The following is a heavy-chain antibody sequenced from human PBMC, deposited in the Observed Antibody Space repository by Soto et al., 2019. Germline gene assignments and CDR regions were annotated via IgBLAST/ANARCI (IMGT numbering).Heavy chain of an antibody. CDR2: MSYDGSNK. D-gene: IGHD6-19*01. CDR3: ARDKSPYSSGWHNRHFDY. Sequence: QVQLVESGGGVVQPGRSLRLSCAASGFTFSSYAMHWVRQAPGKGLEWVAVMSYDGSNKYYADSVKARFTISRDISKNTQYLQMNSLRAEDTAVYYCARDKSPYSSGWHNRHFDYWGQGTLVTGSS. V-gene: IGHV3-30-3*01. CDR1: GFTFSSYA. J-gene: IGHJ4*02.